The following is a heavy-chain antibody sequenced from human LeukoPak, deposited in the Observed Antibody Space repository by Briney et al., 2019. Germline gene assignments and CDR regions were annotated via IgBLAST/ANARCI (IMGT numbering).Heavy chain of an antibody. D-gene: IGHD3-22*01. V-gene: IGHV1-18*01. CDR1: GYTFTSYG. CDR3: ARDAHYDSSGYYSSWTTDY. Sequence: ASVKVSCKASGYTFTSYGISWVRQAPGQGLEWMGWIGAYNGNTNYAQKLQGRVTMTTDTSTSTAYMELRSLRSDDTAVYYCARDAHYDSSGYYSSWTTDYWGQGALVTVSS. J-gene: IGHJ4*02. CDR2: IGAYNGNT.